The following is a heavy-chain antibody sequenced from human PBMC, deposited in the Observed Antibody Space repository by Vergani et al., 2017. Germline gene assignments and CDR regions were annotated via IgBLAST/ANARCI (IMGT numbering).Heavy chain of an antibody. D-gene: IGHD3-22*01. Sequence: QVQLVQSGAEVKKPGSSVKVPCKASVGTFRIYTISWVRQAPGQGLEWSGMIIPILGIANYAQEFQGRVTITADKSTSTAYMELSSLRSEDTAVYYCARDGYDSSGYYAYWGQGTLVTVSS. CDR1: VGTFRIYT. CDR2: IIPILGIA. V-gene: IGHV1-69*08. J-gene: IGHJ4*02. CDR3: ARDGYDSSGYYAY.